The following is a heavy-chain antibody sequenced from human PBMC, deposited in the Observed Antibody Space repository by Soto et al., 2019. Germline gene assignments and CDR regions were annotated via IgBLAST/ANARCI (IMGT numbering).Heavy chain of an antibody. D-gene: IGHD6-13*01. CDR1: GGTFSSYA. V-gene: IGHV1-69*01. CDR3: ARTPSIAAAGIACFDY. J-gene: IGHJ4*02. Sequence: QVQLVQSGAEVKKPGSSVKVSCKASGGTFSSYAISWVRQAPGQGLEWMGGIIPIFGTANYAQKFQGRVTITADESTSTAYMELSSLRSEDTAVYYCARTPSIAAAGIACFDYWGQGTLVTVSS. CDR2: IIPIFGTA.